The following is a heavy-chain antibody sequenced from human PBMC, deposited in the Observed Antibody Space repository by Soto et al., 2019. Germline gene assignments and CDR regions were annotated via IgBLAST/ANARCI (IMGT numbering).Heavy chain of an antibody. CDR2: ISYDGSNK. V-gene: IGHV3-30-3*01. Sequence: QVQLVESGGGVVQPGRSLRLSCAASGFTFSSYAMHWVRQAPGKGLEWVAVISYDGSNKYYADSVKGRFTISRDNSKNTLYLQMNSLRAEDTAVYYCARGVKYDFWSGYTYYYGMDVW. J-gene: IGHJ6*01. CDR3: ARGVKYDFWSGYTYYYGMDV. CDR1: GFTFSSYA. D-gene: IGHD3-3*01.